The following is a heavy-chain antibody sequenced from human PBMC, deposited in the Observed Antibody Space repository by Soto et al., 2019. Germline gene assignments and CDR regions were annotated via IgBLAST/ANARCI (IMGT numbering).Heavy chain of an antibody. V-gene: IGHV1-8*01. CDR3: ARGHISSTKNWLDP. CDR1: GYTFTSYD. CDR2: MNPNSGNT. Sequence: QVQLVQSGAEVKKPGASVKVSCKGSGYTFTSYDINWVRLATGQGLEWMGWMNPNSGNTGYAQTLQGRVTMTWDTSISTAYMELSSLRFEDTAMYYCARGHISSTKNWLDPWGQGTLVTVSS. J-gene: IGHJ5*02. D-gene: IGHD6-6*01.